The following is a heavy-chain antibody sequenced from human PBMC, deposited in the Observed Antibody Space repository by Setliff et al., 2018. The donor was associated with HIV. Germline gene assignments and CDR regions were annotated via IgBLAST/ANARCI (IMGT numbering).Heavy chain of an antibody. CDR3: AKDPTYYYESSGPYDAFDV. D-gene: IGHD3-22*01. CDR2: ISYDGNIK. J-gene: IGHJ3*01. CDR1: GFTFNTCA. V-gene: IGHV3-30*04. Sequence: PGGSLRLSCAGSGFTFNTCAMNWVRQAPGKGLEWVAVISYDGNIKYYADSVKGRFTISRDNSKNTLFLQMSSLRTEDTAVYYCAKDPTYYYESSGPYDAFDVWGQGTMVT.